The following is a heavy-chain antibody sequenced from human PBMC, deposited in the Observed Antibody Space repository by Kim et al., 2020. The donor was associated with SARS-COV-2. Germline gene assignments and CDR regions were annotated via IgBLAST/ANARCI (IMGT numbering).Heavy chain of an antibody. CDR2: ISAYNGNT. CDR3: ASTRITIFGVVIALDY. J-gene: IGHJ4*02. Sequence: ASVKVSCKASGYTFTSYGISWVRQAPGQGLEWMGWISAYNGNTNYAQKLQGRVTMTTDTSTSTAYMELRSLRSDDTAVCYCASTRITIFGVVIALDYWGQGTLVTVSS. V-gene: IGHV1-18*01. D-gene: IGHD3-3*01. CDR1: GYTFTSYG.